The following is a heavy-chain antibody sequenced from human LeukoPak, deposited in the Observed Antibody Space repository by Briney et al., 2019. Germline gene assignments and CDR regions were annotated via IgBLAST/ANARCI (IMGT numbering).Heavy chain of an antibody. J-gene: IGHJ3*02. V-gene: IGHV3-30-3*01. CDR3: ARDAAREYCGGDCPDAFDI. CDR2: IAYDGSNK. D-gene: IGHD2-21*02. Sequence: GGSLRLSCAASGLTFSDYAMHWVRQAPGKGLEWVAVIAYDGSNKYYADSVKGRFTISRDNSKNTVYLQMNSLRAEDTAVYYCARDAAREYCGGDCPDAFDIWGQGTMVTVSS. CDR1: GLTFSDYA.